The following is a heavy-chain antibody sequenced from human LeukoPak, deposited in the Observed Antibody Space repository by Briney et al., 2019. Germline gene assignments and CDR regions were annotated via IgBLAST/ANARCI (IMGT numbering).Heavy chain of an antibody. J-gene: IGHJ4*02. V-gene: IGHV3-7*01. CDR3: ARGTYSGELFFDY. CDR1: GFTFSSYW. CDR2: IKQDGSEK. Sequence: GGSLRLSCAASGFTFSSYWMSWVRQAPGKGLGWVANIKQDGSEKYYVDSVKGRFTISRDNAKNSLYLQMNSLRAEDTAVYYCARGTYSGELFFDYWGQGTLVTVSS. D-gene: IGHD6-25*01.